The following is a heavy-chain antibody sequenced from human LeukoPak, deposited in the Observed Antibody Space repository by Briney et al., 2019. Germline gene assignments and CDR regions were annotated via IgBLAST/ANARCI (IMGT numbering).Heavy chain of an antibody. Sequence: GASVKLSCKASGYTFTSYGISWVRQAPGQGLEWMGWISAYNGNTNYAQKLQGRVTMTTDTSTSTAYMELRSLRSDDTAVYYCARGYYYDSSGYQDNAFDIWGQGTMVTVSS. D-gene: IGHD3-22*01. J-gene: IGHJ3*02. CDR1: GYTFTSYG. CDR3: ARGYYYDSSGYQDNAFDI. CDR2: ISAYNGNT. V-gene: IGHV1-18*01.